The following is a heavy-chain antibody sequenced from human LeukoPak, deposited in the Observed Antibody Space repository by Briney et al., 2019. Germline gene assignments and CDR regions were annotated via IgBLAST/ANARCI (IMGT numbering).Heavy chain of an antibody. V-gene: IGHV3-30*02. CDR2: IRYDGSNK. J-gene: IGHJ4*02. CDR3: AKDCAPLIVATRGYFDY. D-gene: IGHD5-12*01. Sequence: GGSLRLSCAASGFTFSSYGMHWVRQAPGKGLEWVAFIRYDGSNKYYADSVKGRFTISRDNSKNTLYLQMNSLRAEDTAVYYCAKDCAPLIVATRGYFDYWAQGTLVTVSS. CDR1: GFTFSSYG.